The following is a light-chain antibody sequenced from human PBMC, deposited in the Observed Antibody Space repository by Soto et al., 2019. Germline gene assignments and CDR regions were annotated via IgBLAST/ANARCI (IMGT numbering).Light chain of an antibody. J-gene: IGKJ4*01. V-gene: IGKV1-39*01. Sequence: DIQMTQSPSSLSASVEDRVIITCRASQSISNHLNWYQQKPGRAPELLIYGAYSLQSGVPSRFSGSGSGTDFTLTISSLQPEDSAAYYCQQSHSSPLTFGGGTKVDIK. CDR1: QSISNH. CDR2: GAY. CDR3: QQSHSSPLT.